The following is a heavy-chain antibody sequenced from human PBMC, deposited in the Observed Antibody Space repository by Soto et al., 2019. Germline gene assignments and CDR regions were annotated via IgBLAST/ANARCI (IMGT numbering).Heavy chain of an antibody. V-gene: IGHV4-31*03. CDR2: IYYSGST. CDR3: ARKAYDFWSGPPWNYYYGMDV. D-gene: IGHD3-3*01. CDR1: GGSISSGGYY. J-gene: IGHJ6*02. Sequence: SETLSLTCTVSGGSISSGGYYWSWIRQHPGKGLECIGYIYYSGSTYYNPSLKSRVTMSVDTSKNQFSLKLSSVTAADTAVYYCARKAYDFWSGPPWNYYYGMDVWGQGTTVTVSS.